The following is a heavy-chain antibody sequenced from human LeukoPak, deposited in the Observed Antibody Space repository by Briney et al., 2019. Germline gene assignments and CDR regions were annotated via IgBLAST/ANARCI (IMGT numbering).Heavy chain of an antibody. CDR3: ARDPWGASYYYYGMDV. J-gene: IGHJ6*02. CDR1: GFTFSSYS. Sequence: GGSLRLSCAASGFTFSSYSMNWVRQAPGKGLEWVSYISSSSSTIYYADSVKGRFTISRDNAENSLYLQMNSLRAEDTAVYYCARDPWGASYYYYGMDVWGQGTTVTVSS. V-gene: IGHV3-48*01. CDR2: ISSSSSTI. D-gene: IGHD7-27*01.